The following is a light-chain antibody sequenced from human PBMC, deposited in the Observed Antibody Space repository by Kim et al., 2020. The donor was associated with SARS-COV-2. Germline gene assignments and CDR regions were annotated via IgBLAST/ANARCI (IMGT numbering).Light chain of an antibody. Sequence: ASIGDRGTITCRASQSINYWLAWYQQKPGKAPNLLIYKASSLQSGVPSRFSGSGSGTEFTLSIDSLQPDDFAVYYCQQYYSYPWTFGRGTKVDIK. V-gene: IGKV1-5*03. J-gene: IGKJ1*01. CDR3: QQYYSYPWT. CDR2: KAS. CDR1: QSINYW.